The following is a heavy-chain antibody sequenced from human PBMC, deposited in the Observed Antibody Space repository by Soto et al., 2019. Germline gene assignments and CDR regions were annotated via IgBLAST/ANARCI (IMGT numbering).Heavy chain of an antibody. Sequence: QVQLVESGGGVVQPGRSLRLSCAASGFTFSSYGMHWVRQAPGKGLEWVAVISYDGSNKYYADSVQGRFTISRDNSKHTVYLQMNSLSAEDKAVYYCASQGVDIVVPNYFGYWGQGTLVTVSS. CDR2: ISYDGSNK. D-gene: IGHD5-12*01. J-gene: IGHJ4*02. CDR1: GFTFSSYG. CDR3: ASQGVDIVVPNYFGY. V-gene: IGHV3-30*03.